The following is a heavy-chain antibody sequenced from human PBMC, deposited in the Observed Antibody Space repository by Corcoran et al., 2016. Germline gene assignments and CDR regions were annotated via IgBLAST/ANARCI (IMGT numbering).Heavy chain of an antibody. V-gene: IGHV1-2*02. CDR3: ARGPLGYCSSTTCSSNWFDP. CDR1: GYTFTGYY. J-gene: IGHJ5*02. D-gene: IGHD2-2*01. Sequence: QVQLVQSGAEVKKPGASVKVSCKASGYTFTGYYMHWVRQAPGQGLEWMGWINPNSGGTNYAQKFQGRVTMTRDTSISKAYMELNRLRSDDTAVYYCARGPLGYCSSTTCSSNWFDPWGEGTLVIVSS. CDR2: INPNSGGT.